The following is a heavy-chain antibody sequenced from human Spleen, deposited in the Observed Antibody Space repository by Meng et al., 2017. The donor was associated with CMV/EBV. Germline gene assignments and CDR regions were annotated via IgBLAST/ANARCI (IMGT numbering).Heavy chain of an antibody. D-gene: IGHD2-2*01. CDR3: ARGVVPTAVYYFDY. Sequence: SCFTFSSYALLWVRHAPGKGLEWVAVISYDVSNIYYAGFVKGRFTISRDNSKNTLYLQLNSLRAEDTAVYYCARGVVPTAVYYFDYWGQGTLVTVSS. CDR2: ISYDVSNI. CDR1: CFTFSSYA. J-gene: IGHJ4*02. V-gene: IGHV3-30*04.